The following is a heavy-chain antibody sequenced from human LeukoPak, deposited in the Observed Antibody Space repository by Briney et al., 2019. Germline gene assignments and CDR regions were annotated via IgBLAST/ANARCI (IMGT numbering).Heavy chain of an antibody. CDR1: GFTFSSYG. V-gene: IGHV3-33*01. J-gene: IGHJ4*02. D-gene: IGHD5-24*01. CDR3: ARESERWLQLGYFDY. CDR2: IWYDGSNK. Sequence: PGGSLRLSCAASGFTFSSYGMHWVRQAPGKGLEWVAVIWYDGSNKYYADSVKGRFTISRDNSKNTLYLQMNSLRAEDTAVYYCARESERWLQLGYFDYWGQGTLVTVSS.